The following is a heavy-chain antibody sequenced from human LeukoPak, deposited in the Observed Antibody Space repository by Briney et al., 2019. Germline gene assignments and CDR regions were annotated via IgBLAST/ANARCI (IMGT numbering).Heavy chain of an antibody. CDR2: ISGSGGGT. Sequence: PGGSLRLSCAASGFTFSSYAMSWVRQAPGKGLEWVSAISGSGGGTYYADSVKGRFTISRDNSKNTLYLQMNSLRAEDTAVYYCAKDTTPICTGIDYWGQGTLVTVSS. D-gene: IGHD3-10*02. CDR3: AKDTTPICTGIDY. CDR1: GFTFSSYA. J-gene: IGHJ4*02. V-gene: IGHV3-23*01.